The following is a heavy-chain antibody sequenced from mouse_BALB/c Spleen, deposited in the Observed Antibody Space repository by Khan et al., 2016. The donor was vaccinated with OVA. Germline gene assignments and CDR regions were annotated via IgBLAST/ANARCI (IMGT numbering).Heavy chain of an antibody. CDR1: GYSITSDYA. V-gene: IGHV3-2*02. D-gene: IGHD4-1*01. CDR2: ISYSGST. CDR3: ASELGRYYALGY. Sequence: EVKLQESGPGLVKPSQSLSLTCTVTGYSITSDYAWNWIRQFPGNKLEWMGYISYSGSTTYNPSLKSRISITRDTSKDQFFLQLKSVTSEDTATYYCASELGRYYALGYWGQGTSVTVSS. J-gene: IGHJ4*01.